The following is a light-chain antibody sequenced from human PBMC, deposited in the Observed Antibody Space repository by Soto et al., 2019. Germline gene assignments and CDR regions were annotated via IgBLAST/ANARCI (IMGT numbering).Light chain of an antibody. CDR3: QQSYSAPRT. J-gene: IGKJ1*01. CDR1: QSISSY. Sequence: DIQMTKSPSSLSASVGDRVTITCRASQSISSYLNWYQQKPGKAPKLLIYAASSLQSGVPSRFRGSGSGTEFTLTINSLQPEDYATYYCQQSYSAPRTFGQGTKVEIK. CDR2: AAS. V-gene: IGKV1-39*01.